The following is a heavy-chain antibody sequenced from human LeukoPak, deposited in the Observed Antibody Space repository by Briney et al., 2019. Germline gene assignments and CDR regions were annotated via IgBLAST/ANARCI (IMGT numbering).Heavy chain of an antibody. V-gene: IGHV3-9*01. CDR3: AKDLTAAGKGPADY. CDR1: GFTFDDYA. D-gene: IGHD6-13*01. J-gene: IGHJ4*02. CDR2: ISWNSGSI. Sequence: GRSLRLSCAASGFTFDDYAMHWVRQAPGKGLEWVLGISWNSGSIGYADSVKGRFTISRDNGKNSLYLQMNSLRAEDTALYYCAKDLTAAGKGPADYWGQGTLVTVSS.